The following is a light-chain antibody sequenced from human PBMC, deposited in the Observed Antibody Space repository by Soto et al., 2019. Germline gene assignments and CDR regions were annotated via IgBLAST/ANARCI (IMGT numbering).Light chain of an antibody. CDR1: SSDVSGYDF. J-gene: IGLJ1*01. V-gene: IGLV2-14*03. CDR3: SAYISSSTLEV. CDR2: DVT. Sequence: QSALTQPASVSGSPGQSITISCTGTSSDVSGYDFVSWFQQHPGKAPKLMIYDVTNRPSGVSDRFSGSKSANTASLTISGLQAEDEAAYYCSAYISSSTLEVFGTGTKVTVL.